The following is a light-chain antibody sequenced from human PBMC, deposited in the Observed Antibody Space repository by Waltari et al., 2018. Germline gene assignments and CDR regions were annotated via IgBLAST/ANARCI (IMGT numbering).Light chain of an antibody. CDR2: GAS. Sequence: EIMLTQSPGTLSLSPGERATLSCRASQCISRSLAWYQHKPGQAPRLLIYGASSRATGIPDRFSGSGSGTDFSLTISRLQPEDFAVYYCQHYVRLPATFGQGTKVDIK. CDR3: QHYVRLPAT. V-gene: IGKV3-20*01. CDR1: QCISRS. J-gene: IGKJ1*01.